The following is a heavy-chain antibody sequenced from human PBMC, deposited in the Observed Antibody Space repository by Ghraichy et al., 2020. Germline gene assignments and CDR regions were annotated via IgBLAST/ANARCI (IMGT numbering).Heavy chain of an antibody. CDR3: ARSGYSSGWLDY. CDR2: IIPIFGTA. D-gene: IGHD6-19*01. CDR1: GGTFSSYA. J-gene: IGHJ4*02. Sequence: SVKVSCKASGGTFSSYAISWLRQAPGQGVEWMGGIIPIFGTANYAQKFQGRVTITADESTSTAYMELSSLRSEDTAVYYCARSGYSSGWLDYWGQGTLVTVSS. V-gene: IGHV1-69*13.